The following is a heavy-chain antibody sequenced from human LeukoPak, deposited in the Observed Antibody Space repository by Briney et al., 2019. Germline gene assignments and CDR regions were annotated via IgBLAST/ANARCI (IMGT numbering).Heavy chain of an antibody. D-gene: IGHD3-16*01. V-gene: IGHV4-61*02. CDR1: GGSISSGSYY. J-gene: IGHJ3*02. Sequence: PSETLSLTCTVSGGSISSGSYYWSWIRQPAGKGLEWIGRIYTSGSTNYNPSLKSRVTISVDTSKNQFSLKLSSVTAADTAVYYCARVMTRDAFDIWGQGTMVTVSS. CDR2: IYTSGST. CDR3: ARVMTRDAFDI.